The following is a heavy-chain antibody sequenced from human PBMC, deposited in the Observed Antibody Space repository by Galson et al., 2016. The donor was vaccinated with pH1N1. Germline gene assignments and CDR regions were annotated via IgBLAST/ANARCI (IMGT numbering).Heavy chain of an antibody. CDR3: ARIFYGDYTNYFDY. J-gene: IGHJ4*02. CDR2: IDWDDDK. V-gene: IGHV2-70*01. Sequence: PALVKPTQTLTLTCTFSGFSLSTSGMCVSWIRRPPGKALEWLALIDWDDDKYYSTSLKTRLTISKDTSKNQVVLTMTNIDPVDTATYYCARIFYGDYTNYFDYWGQGTLVTVSS. D-gene: IGHD4-17*01. CDR1: GFSLSTSGMC.